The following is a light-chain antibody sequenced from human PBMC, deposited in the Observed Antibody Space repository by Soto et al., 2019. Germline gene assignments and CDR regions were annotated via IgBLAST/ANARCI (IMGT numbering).Light chain of an antibody. V-gene: IGKV1-5*01. CDR1: QSIVTY. CDR3: QKYNNYPRT. J-gene: IGKJ1*01. Sequence: DIEMTESPSSLSASVGDRVTITCRASQSIVTYLNCYLQKPGKAPKFLICDASSLESGVPSRFSGSGSGTEFTLNISNLQPDDFATYFCQKYNNYPRTFGKGTKVDIK. CDR2: DAS.